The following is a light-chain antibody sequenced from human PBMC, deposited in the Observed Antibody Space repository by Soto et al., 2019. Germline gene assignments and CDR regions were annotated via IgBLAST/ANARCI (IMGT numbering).Light chain of an antibody. J-gene: IGKJ4*01. CDR1: QSVSSY. Sequence: EIVLTQSPATLSLSPGERATLSCRASQSVSSYIAWYQQKPGQAPRLLIYDASNRATGVPVRFSGSGSGTDSTPTISSLEPEDFPVYYCQQRGDWPPLTFGGGTKVEIK. CDR2: DAS. V-gene: IGKV3-11*01. CDR3: QQRGDWPPLT.